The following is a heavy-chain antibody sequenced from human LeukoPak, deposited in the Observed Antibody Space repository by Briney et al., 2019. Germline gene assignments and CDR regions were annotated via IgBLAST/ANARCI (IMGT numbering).Heavy chain of an antibody. CDR3: AREWPPSYFDY. Sequence: GGSLRLSCAASGITVSTNYMTWVRQAPGKGLEWVSVIHSGGTTSYVDSVKGRFTISRDNAKNSLYLQMNSLRAEDTAVYYCAREWPPSYFDYWGQGTLVTVSS. D-gene: IGHD5-24*01. V-gene: IGHV3-53*01. J-gene: IGHJ4*02. CDR2: IHSGGTT. CDR1: GITVSTNY.